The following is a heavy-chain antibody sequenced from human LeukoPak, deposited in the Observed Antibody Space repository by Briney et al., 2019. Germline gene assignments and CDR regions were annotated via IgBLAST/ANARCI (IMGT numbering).Heavy chain of an antibody. V-gene: IGHV3-7*01. D-gene: IGHD4-17*01. CDR3: ARDYNSDYGDLMGVMGGY. CDR1: GFTVSSNY. CDR2: IKQDGSEK. Sequence: GGSLRLSCAASGFTVSSNYMSWVRQAPGKGLEWVANIKQDGSEKYYVDSVKGRFTISRDNAKNSLYLQMNSLRAEDTAVYYCARDYNSDYGDLMGVMGGYWGQGTLVTVSS. J-gene: IGHJ4*02.